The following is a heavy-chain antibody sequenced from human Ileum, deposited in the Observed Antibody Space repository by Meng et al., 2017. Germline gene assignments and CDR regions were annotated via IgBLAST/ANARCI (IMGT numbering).Heavy chain of an antibody. Sequence: QVHRVQAGAGGKKPGSSVKVSCKASGGTFISYAISWVRQAPGQGLEWMGGIIPIFGTANYAQKFQGRVTITADKSTSTAYMELSSLRSEDTAVYYCARGQGSGSYYVWFDPWGQGTLVTVSS. CDR2: IIPIFGTA. J-gene: IGHJ5*02. D-gene: IGHD1-26*01. V-gene: IGHV1-69*06. CDR3: ARGQGSGSYYVWFDP. CDR1: GGTFISYA.